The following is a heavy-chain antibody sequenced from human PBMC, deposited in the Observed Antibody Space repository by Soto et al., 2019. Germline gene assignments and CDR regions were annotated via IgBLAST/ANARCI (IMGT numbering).Heavy chain of an antibody. CDR3: VRRTFYDFWSGPFHALDL. J-gene: IGHJ3*01. CDR1: GGSVTSGSYY. Sequence: QVQLQEPGPGLVKPSETLSLTCTVSGGSVTSGSYYWRWIRQTPGKRLEWIGYIFYTGSAHYNPPGESRVSISIGTSKNVCSLRLTSVTAADTALYYGVRRTFYDFWSGPFHALDLWGRGTMVTVSS. CDR2: IFYTGSA. D-gene: IGHD3-3*01. V-gene: IGHV4-61*01.